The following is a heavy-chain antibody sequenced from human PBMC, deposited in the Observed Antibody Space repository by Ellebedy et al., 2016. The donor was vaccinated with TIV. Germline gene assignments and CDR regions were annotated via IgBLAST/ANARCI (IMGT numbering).Heavy chain of an antibody. D-gene: IGHD3-10*01. CDR3: ARGGSSGSSDY. J-gene: IGHJ4*02. CDR1: GFTFRSHG. Sequence: AGSLRLSXVASGFTFRSHGIYWVRQAPGKGLEWVAVISSDGSNKYYADSVKGRFTISRDNSKNTLYLQMNSMRTDDMAVYYCARGGSSGSSDYWGQGTLVTVSS. V-gene: IGHV3-30*03. CDR2: ISSDGSNK.